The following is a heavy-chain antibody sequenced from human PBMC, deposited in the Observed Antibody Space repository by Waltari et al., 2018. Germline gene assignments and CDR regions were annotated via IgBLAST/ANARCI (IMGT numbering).Heavy chain of an antibody. CDR3: ARSRGMTYLDF. D-gene: IGHD3-10*01. CDR1: GFSLSRSGLT. V-gene: IGHV2-5*02. Sequence: QITLKESGPTVVKPTETLTLTCNFSGFSLSRSGLTVSWIRQPPGKALEWLAVIYWDDDTRYSPFLSARLTITKDTSKNSVVLTLANMDPGDTAAYFCARSRGMTYLDFWGQGILVTVSS. CDR2: IYWDDDT. J-gene: IGHJ4*02.